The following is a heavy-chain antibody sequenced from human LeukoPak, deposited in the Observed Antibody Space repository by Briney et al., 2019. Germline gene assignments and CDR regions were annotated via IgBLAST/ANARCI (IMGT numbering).Heavy chain of an antibody. J-gene: IGHJ4*02. Sequence: GGSLRLSCAASGFTISSNYMNWARQAPGKGLEWVSAIYGGGSPYYADSVKGRFTISRDNSKNTLYLQMNSLRAEDTAVYYCARDLNTARFDYWGQGPVITVSS. CDR2: IYGGGSP. CDR1: GFTISSNY. D-gene: IGHD5-18*01. CDR3: ARDLNTARFDY. V-gene: IGHV3-66*01.